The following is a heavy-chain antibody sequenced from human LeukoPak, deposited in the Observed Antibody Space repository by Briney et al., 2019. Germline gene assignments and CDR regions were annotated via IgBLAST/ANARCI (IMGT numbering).Heavy chain of an antibody. Sequence: GGSLRLSCAASGFTFGSYAMSWVRQAPGKGLEWVSLISWDGGSTYYADSVKGRFTISRDNSKNSLYLQMNSLRTEDTALYYCAKPDRTSSGWYPWFDYWGQGTLVTVSS. J-gene: IGHJ4*02. D-gene: IGHD6-19*01. CDR1: GFTFGSYA. V-gene: IGHV3-43*01. CDR3: AKPDRTSSGWYPWFDY. CDR2: ISWDGGST.